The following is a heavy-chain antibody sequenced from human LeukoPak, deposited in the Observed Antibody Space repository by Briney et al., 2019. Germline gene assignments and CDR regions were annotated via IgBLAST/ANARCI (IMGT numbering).Heavy chain of an antibody. Sequence: PSETLSLTCTVSDGSISSYYWSWIRQPPGKGLEWIGYIYYSGSTYYNPSLKSRVTISVDTSKNQFSLKLSSVTAADTAVYYCARDHRGGWLDYWGQGTLVTVPS. D-gene: IGHD6-19*01. CDR1: DGSISSYY. CDR2: IYYSGST. V-gene: IGHV4-59*06. CDR3: ARDHRGGWLDY. J-gene: IGHJ4*02.